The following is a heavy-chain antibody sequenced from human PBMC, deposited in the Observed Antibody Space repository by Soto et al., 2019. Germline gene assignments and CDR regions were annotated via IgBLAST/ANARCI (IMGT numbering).Heavy chain of an antibody. CDR2: TYFRSKWFS. V-gene: IGHV6-1*01. Sequence: SQTLSLTCDISGDSVSSNSAAWTWIRQSPSRGLEWLGRTYFRSKWFSDYAVSVKGRVTITSDTSRNHFTLHLNSVTPEDTAVYYCARGNALDVWGQGTVVTVSS. J-gene: IGHJ3*01. D-gene: IGHD3-10*01. CDR1: GDSVSSNSAA. CDR3: ARGNALDV.